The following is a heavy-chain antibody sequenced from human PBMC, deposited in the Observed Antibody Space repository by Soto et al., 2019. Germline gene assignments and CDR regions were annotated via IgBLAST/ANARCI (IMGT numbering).Heavy chain of an antibody. V-gene: IGHV4-61*08. CDR3: ARRKLGYSSSWYESHFDY. Sequence: ASETLSLTCPVSGGSISRGDYYWSWIRPPPGKGLEWIGYIYYSGSTNYNPSLKSRVTISVDTSKNQFSLKLSSVTAADTAVYYCARRKLGYSSSWYESHFDYWGQGTLVTVSS. J-gene: IGHJ4*02. CDR2: IYYSGST. D-gene: IGHD6-13*01. CDR1: GGSISRGDYY.